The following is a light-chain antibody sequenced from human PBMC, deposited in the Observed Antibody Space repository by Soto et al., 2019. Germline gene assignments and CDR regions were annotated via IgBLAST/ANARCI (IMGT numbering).Light chain of an antibody. CDR2: ATS. Sequence: GLTQSPGTLSFAQGERATLSCRASQTVSTSYLAWYQQTPGQAPRLLIYATSRRATGIPDRFSGSGSGTDFTLTIGRLAPEDFAVYYCQQYGTSPYTFGQGTKLEI. V-gene: IGKV3-20*01. CDR3: QQYGTSPYT. J-gene: IGKJ2*01. CDR1: QTVSTSY.